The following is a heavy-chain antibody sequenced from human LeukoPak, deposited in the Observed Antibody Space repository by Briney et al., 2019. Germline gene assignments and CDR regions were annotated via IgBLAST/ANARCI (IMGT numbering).Heavy chain of an antibody. D-gene: IGHD6-13*01. V-gene: IGHV3-23*01. J-gene: IGHJ4*02. CDR1: GFTFSSYS. Sequence: PGGSLRLSCAASGFTFSSYSMNWVRQAPGKGLEWVSAISGSGGSTYYADSVKGRFTISRDNSKNTLYLQMNSLRAEDTAVYYCAKAYSSSWYGGRYFDYWGQGTLVTVSS. CDR3: AKAYSSSWYGGRYFDY. CDR2: ISGSGGST.